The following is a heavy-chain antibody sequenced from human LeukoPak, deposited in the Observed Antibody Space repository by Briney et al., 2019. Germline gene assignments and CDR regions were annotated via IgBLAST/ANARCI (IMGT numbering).Heavy chain of an antibody. J-gene: IGHJ4*02. D-gene: IGHD1-14*01. CDR1: GFTFDDYT. CDR3: GRDPDA. V-gene: IGHV3-43*01. CDR2: ISWDGGST. Sequence: GGSLRLSCAASGFTFDDYTMHWVRQVPGKGLEWVSLISWDGGSTYYAGSVKGRFTISRDNAKNSLYLQMNSLTAEDTAVYYCGRDPDAWGQGTVVTVSS.